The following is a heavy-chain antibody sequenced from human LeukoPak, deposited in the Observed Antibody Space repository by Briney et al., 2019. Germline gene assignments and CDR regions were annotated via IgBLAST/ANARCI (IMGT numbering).Heavy chain of an antibody. J-gene: IGHJ6*03. Sequence: GGSLRLSCAASGFTFSIYWMSWVRQAPGKGLEWVANIKQDGSEKYYVDSVKGRFTISRDTAKNSLFLQMNSLRAEDTAVYYCARDQVAVAGRPYYYYYYMDVWGKGTTVTVFS. CDR1: GFTFSIYW. V-gene: IGHV3-7*01. CDR2: IKQDGSEK. D-gene: IGHD6-19*01. CDR3: ARDQVAVAGRPYYYYYYMDV.